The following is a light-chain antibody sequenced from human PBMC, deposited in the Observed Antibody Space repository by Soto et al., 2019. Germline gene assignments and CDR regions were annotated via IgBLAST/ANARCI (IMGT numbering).Light chain of an antibody. V-gene: IGLV2-23*01. CDR2: EGS. Sequence: QSALTQPASVSGSPGQSITISCTGTSSDVGNYNLVCWYQQHPGKAPKLMIYEGSKRPSGVSNRFSGSKSGNTASLTISGLQAEDEADYYCSSYVGSSTLLFGGGTKLTVL. CDR1: SSDVGNYNL. J-gene: IGLJ2*01. CDR3: SSYVGSSTLL.